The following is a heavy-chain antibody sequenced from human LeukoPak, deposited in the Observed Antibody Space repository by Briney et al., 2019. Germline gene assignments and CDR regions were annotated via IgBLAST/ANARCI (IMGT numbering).Heavy chain of an antibody. J-gene: IGHJ4*02. CDR1: GYTFTSYY. D-gene: IGHD6-19*01. CDR3: ARAPEWLIFDY. Sequence: ASVKVPCKASGYTFTSYYMHWVRQAPGQGLEWMGIINPSGGSTSYAQKFQGRVTMTRDTSTSTVYMELSSLRSEDTAVYYCARAPEWLIFDYWGQGTLVTVSS. CDR2: INPSGGST. V-gene: IGHV1-46*01.